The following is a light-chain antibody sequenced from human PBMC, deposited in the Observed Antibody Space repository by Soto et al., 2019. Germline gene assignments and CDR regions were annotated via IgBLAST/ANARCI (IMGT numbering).Light chain of an antibody. V-gene: IGLV2-14*01. CDR1: NSDVGGYNY. Sequence: QSVLTQPASVSGSPGQSITISCTGTNSDVGGYNYVSWYQQHPGKAPKLMTYDVSNRPSGVSNRFSGSKSGNTASLTISGLQAEDEADYYCSSYTSSSTRVFGTGTKVTVL. CDR2: DVS. CDR3: SSYTSSSTRV. J-gene: IGLJ1*01.